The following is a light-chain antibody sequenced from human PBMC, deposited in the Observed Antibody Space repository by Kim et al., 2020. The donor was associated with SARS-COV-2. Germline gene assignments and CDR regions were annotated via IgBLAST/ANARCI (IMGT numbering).Light chain of an antibody. CDR2: GAS. V-gene: IGKV3-20*01. CDR1: QSVSSSY. J-gene: IGKJ1*01. Sequence: EIVLTQSPGTLSLSPGERATLSCRASQSVSSSYLAWYQQKPGQAPRLLIYGASSRATGIPDRFSGSGSGTDFTLTISRLEPEDFAVYYCHDYGSSPRTFGQGTKVDIK. CDR3: HDYGSSPRT.